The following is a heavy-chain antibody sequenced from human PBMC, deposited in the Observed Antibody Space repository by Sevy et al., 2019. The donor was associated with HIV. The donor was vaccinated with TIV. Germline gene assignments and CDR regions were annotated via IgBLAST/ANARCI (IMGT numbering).Heavy chain of an antibody. D-gene: IGHD7-27*01. Sequence: ASVKFSCKASGYTFTGYYMHWVRQAPGQGLEWMGRINPNSGGTNYAQKFQGRVTMTRDTSISTAYMELSRLRSDDTAVYYCARDVEFANWGPIYFDYWGQGTLVTV. CDR1: GYTFTGYY. CDR3: ARDVEFANWGPIYFDY. J-gene: IGHJ4*02. V-gene: IGHV1-2*06. CDR2: INPNSGGT.